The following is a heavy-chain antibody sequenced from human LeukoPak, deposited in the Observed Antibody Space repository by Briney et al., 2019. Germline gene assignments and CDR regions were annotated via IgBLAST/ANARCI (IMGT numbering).Heavy chain of an antibody. CDR3: ASYGSGIYLPDFVY. V-gene: IGHV1-18*01. CDR2: ISAYNGNT. CDR1: GYTFTSYG. Sequence: GASVKVSCKASGYTFTSYGISWVRQAPGQGLEWMGWISAYNGNTNYAQKLQGRVTMTRDTSISTAYMELSRLRSDDTAVYYCASYGSGIYLPDFVYWGQGTLVTVSS. J-gene: IGHJ4*02. D-gene: IGHD3-10*01.